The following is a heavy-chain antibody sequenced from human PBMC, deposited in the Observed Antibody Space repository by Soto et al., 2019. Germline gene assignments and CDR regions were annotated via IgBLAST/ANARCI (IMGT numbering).Heavy chain of an antibody. CDR2: FYYSGST. J-gene: IGHJ5*02. CDR3: ARAIIVRGVNPDWFDP. CDR1: GGSISSGGYY. Sequence: QVQLQESGPGLVKPSQTLSLTCTVSGGSISSGGYYWSWIRQHPGKGLEGIGYFYYSGSTYYNPSLKSRVTISVDTSKNQFSLKLSSVTAADTAVYYCARAIIVRGVNPDWFDPWGQGTLVTVSS. D-gene: IGHD3-10*01. V-gene: IGHV4-31*03.